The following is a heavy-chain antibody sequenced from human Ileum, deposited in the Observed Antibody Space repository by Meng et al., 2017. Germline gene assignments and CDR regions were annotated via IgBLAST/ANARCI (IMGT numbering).Heavy chain of an antibody. CDR2: INHNGNT. CDR3: ASARYDN. CDR1: GGSFSANY. V-gene: IGHV4-34*01. J-gene: IGHJ4*02. Sequence: QVQLQQWSAGLLKPSETLSLTCVVYGGSFSANYWTWIRQPPGKGLEWIGEINHNGNTNYKPSLKSRVTISVDTSKKQFSLRLTSVTAADTAVYYCASARYDNWGQGTLVTVSS.